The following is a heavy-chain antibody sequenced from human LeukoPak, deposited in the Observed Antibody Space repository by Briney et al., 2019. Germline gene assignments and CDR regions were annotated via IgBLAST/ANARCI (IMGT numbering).Heavy chain of an antibody. Sequence: SETLSLTCTVSGGSISSYYWNWIRQPPGKGLEWIGYIYYSGSTNYNPSLKSRVTISVDTSKNQFSLKLSSVTAADTAVYYCATEGSGWYLDAFDIWGQGTMVTVSS. D-gene: IGHD6-19*01. CDR1: GGSISSYY. CDR3: ATEGSGWYLDAFDI. V-gene: IGHV4-59*01. CDR2: IYYSGST. J-gene: IGHJ3*02.